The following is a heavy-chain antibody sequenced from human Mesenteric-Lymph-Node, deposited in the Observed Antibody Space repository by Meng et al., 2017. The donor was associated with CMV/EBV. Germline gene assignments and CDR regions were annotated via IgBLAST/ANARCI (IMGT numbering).Heavy chain of an antibody. Sequence: GESLKISCAASGITFRSFWMQWVRQVPGKGLVWVSRINSDGSRTSYADSVKGRFTISRDNAKNTLYLQMNSLRAEDTAVYYCARSKVIQYYYGMDVWGQGTTVTVSS. CDR1: GITFRSFW. V-gene: IGHV3-74*01. D-gene: IGHD2/OR15-2a*01. CDR2: INSDGSRT. CDR3: ARSKVIQYYYGMDV. J-gene: IGHJ6*02.